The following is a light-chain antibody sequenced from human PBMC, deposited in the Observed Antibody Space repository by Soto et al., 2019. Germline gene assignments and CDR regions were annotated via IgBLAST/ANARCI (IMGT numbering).Light chain of an antibody. Sequence: QSALTQPPSVSAAPGQAVTISCSGTGSNIGTHSVSWYQQLPGTVPKLLIYDNNKRPSEIPDRFSGSKSATSATLGITGVLTEDEADYYCASWDSGLIAGVFGAGTKLTVL. V-gene: IGLV1-51*01. CDR3: ASWDSGLIAGV. CDR2: DNN. J-gene: IGLJ1*01. CDR1: GSNIGTHS.